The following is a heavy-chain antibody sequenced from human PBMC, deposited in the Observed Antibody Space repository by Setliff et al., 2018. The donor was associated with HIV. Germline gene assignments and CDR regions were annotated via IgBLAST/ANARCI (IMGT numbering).Heavy chain of an antibody. J-gene: IGHJ6*03. CDR1: GGSFSGYC. CDR3: ARVSITYWYSIPRDYYYYMDV. CDR2: IQHSGRI. D-gene: IGHD2-8*02. Sequence: SETLSLTCAVYGGSFSGYCWSWIRQPPGKGLEWIGEIQHSGRINYNPSLNSRVTMSVDKSRNQFSLKVSSVTAADTAVYYCARVSITYWYSIPRDYYYYMDVWGEGTTVTVSS. V-gene: IGHV4-34*01.